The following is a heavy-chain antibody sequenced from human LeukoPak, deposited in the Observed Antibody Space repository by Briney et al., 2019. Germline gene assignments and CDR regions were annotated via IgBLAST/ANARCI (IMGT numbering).Heavy chain of an antibody. V-gene: IGHV1-8*02. J-gene: IGHJ6*02. CDR3: ARFLRNYYYYYGMDV. CDR1: GGTFSSYA. D-gene: IGHD2/OR15-2a*01. Sequence: ASVKVSCKASGGTFSSYAINWVRQATGQGLEWMGWMNPNSGNTGYAQKFQGRVTMTRNTSISTAYMELSSLRSEDTAVYYCARFLRNYYYYYGMDVWGQGTTVTVSS. CDR2: MNPNSGNT.